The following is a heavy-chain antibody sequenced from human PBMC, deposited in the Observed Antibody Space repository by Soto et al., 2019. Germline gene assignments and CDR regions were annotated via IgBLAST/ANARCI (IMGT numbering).Heavy chain of an antibody. D-gene: IGHD3-3*01. V-gene: IGHV3-7*03. Sequence: PGGSLRLSCAASGFTFSSYWMSWVRQAPGKGLEWVSNIKQDGSEKYYVDSVKGRFTISRDNAKNSLYLQMNSLRAEDTAVYYCARGAXYYCWSGYPYYYYGMDVWGQGTTVTVSS. J-gene: IGHJ6*02. CDR2: IKQDGSEK. CDR3: ARGAXYYCWSGYPYYYYGMDV. CDR1: GFTFSSYW.